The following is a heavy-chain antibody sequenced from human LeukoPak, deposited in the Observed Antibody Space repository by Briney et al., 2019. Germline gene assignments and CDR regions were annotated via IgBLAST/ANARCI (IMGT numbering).Heavy chain of an antibody. J-gene: IGHJ4*02. D-gene: IGHD3-22*01. CDR2: IKQDGSEK. Sequence: PGRSLRLSCAASGFIFSSCGMHWVRQAPGKGLEWVANIKQDGSEKYYVDSVKGRFTISRDNAKNSLYLQMNSLRAEDTAVYYCARSRDSSGPEDYFDYWGQGTLVTVSS. CDR3: ARSRDSSGPEDYFDY. V-gene: IGHV3-7*01. CDR1: GFIFSSCG.